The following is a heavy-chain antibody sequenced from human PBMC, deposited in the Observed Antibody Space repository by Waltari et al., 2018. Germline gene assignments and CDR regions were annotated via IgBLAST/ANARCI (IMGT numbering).Heavy chain of an antibody. Sequence: EVQLAESGGGLVQPGGSLRLSCVVSGFTFSNYWMRWVRQAPGKGLEWVGNIKPDGSEKYYMDSLKGRFTLSRDNAKNSMYLQMNSLRAEDTAVYYCVTMGLAHAFDIWGQGTVVTVSP. CDR1: GFTFSNYW. D-gene: IGHD3-9*01. J-gene: IGHJ3*02. CDR3: VTMGLAHAFDI. V-gene: IGHV3-7*01. CDR2: IKPDGSEK.